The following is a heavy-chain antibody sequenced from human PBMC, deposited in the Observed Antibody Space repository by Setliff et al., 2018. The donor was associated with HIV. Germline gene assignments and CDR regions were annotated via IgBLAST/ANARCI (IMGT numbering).Heavy chain of an antibody. V-gene: IGHV1-3*01. J-gene: IGHJ4*02. CDR1: GYTSSTNA. Sequence: RASVKVSCKAFGYTSSTNAIHWVRQAPGQRLEWMGYINAGDDNTRYSEKFQGRVTITRDTSANTAYMELSSLRSEDTAVYYCARGSCSGCYLSDYWGLGTLVTVSS. D-gene: IGHD6-19*01. CDR3: ARGSCSGCYLSDY. CDR2: INAGDDNT.